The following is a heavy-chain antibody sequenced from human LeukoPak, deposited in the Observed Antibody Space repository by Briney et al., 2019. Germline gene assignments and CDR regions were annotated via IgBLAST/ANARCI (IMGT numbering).Heavy chain of an antibody. CDR1: GDSTSSYF. D-gene: IGHD4/OR15-4a*01. CDR2: MHNGRYS. V-gene: IGHV4-59*01. Sequence: SETLSLTCSVPGDSTSSYFWSWIRQHPGRGLEWIGYMHNGRYSTYNPSLKSRVNISGDTSKHQLSLKLTSVAAADQTVYYCAATIKRDYGDTNLDYWGQGTLVTVSS. CDR3: AATIKRDYGDTNLDY. J-gene: IGHJ4*02.